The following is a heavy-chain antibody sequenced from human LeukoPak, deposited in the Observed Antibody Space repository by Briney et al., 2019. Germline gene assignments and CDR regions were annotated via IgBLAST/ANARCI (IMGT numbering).Heavy chain of an antibody. CDR2: IYTSGGT. Sequence: PSETLSLTCTVSGGSISSYYWSWIRQPAGKGLEWIGRIYTSGGTNYNPSLKSRVTMSVDTSKNQFSLKLSSVTAADTAVYYCARGGLIAVAGTGTNRARYYYYGMDVWGQGTTVTVSS. CDR1: GGSISSYY. CDR3: ARGGLIAVAGTGTNRARYYYYGMDV. V-gene: IGHV4-4*07. J-gene: IGHJ6*02. D-gene: IGHD6-19*01.